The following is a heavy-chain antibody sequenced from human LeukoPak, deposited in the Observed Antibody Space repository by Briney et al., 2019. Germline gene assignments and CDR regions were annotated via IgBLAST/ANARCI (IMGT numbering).Heavy chain of an antibody. D-gene: IGHD6-6*01. J-gene: IGHJ4*02. V-gene: IGHV1-46*01. Sequence: ASVKVSCKASGYTFSSYYMHWVRQAPGQGLEWMGIINPSVGSTSHAQRFQGRVTMTRDMSTSTVYMELSSLRSEDTAVYYCARELSSSSRLLDSWGQGTLVTVSS. CDR1: GYTFSSYY. CDR2: INPSVGST. CDR3: ARELSSSSRLLDS.